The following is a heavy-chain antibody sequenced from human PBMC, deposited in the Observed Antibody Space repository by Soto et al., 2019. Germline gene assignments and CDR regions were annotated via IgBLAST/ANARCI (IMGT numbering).Heavy chain of an antibody. CDR2: IYYSGST. V-gene: IGHV4-39*01. J-gene: IGHJ4*02. D-gene: IGHD4-4*01. Sequence: QLQLQESGPGLVKPSETLSLTCTVSGGSISSSSYYWGWIRQPPGKGLEWIGSIYYSGSTYYNPSLKSRVTISVDTSKNQFSLKLSSVTAADTAVYYCARLPTTVATNLIDYWGQGTLVTVSS. CDR1: GGSISSSSYY. CDR3: ARLPTTVATNLIDY.